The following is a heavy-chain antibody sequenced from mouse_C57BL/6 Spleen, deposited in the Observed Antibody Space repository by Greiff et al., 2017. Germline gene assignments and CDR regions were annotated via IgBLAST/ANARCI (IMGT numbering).Heavy chain of an antibody. V-gene: IGHV5-9*01. CDR1: GFTFSSYT. CDR2: ISGGGGNP. J-gene: IGHJ2*01. D-gene: IGHD2-1*01. Sequence: EVQLVESGGGLVKPGGSLKLSCAASGFTFSSYTMSWVRQTPEKRLEWVATISGGGGNPYYPDSVKGRFTISRDNAKNTLYLQMSSLRSEDTALYYCARDGNYYFDYWGQGTTLTVSS. CDR3: ARDGNYYFDY.